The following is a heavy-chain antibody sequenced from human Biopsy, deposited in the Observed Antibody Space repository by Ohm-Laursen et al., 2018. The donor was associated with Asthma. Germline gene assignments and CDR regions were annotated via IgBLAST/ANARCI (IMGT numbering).Heavy chain of an antibody. CDR3: ARGYSGSDRIVYYYSGLEV. D-gene: IGHD5-12*01. Sequence: ASVKVSCKTSGDSFSNYAISWVQQAPGQGLEWMGGLIPVLGIPDHAQMFEGRVTITADESTSTAYMELSSLSSEDTAVYYCARGYSGSDRIVYYYSGLEVWGQGTTVTVSS. V-gene: IGHV1-69*10. J-gene: IGHJ6*02. CDR1: GDSFSNYA. CDR2: LIPVLGIP.